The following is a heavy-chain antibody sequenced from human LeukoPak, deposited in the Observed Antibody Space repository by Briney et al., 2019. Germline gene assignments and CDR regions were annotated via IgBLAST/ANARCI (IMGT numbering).Heavy chain of an antibody. D-gene: IGHD6-19*01. J-gene: IGHJ4*02. V-gene: IGHV3-33*06. CDR1: GFTFSVSV. Sequence: GGSLRLSCATSGFTFSVSVMHWVRQAPGKGLEWVAVIWYDGSNKYYADSVKGRFTISRDNSKNTLYLQMNSLRAEDTAVYYCAKERDGAVAYDYWGQGTLVTVSS. CDR3: AKERDGAVAYDY. CDR2: IWYDGSNK.